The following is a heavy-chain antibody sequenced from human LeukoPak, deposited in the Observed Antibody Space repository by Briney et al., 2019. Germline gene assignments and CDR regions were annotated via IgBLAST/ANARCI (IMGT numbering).Heavy chain of an antibody. CDR3: AGNYYGSGSYYSEDRY. J-gene: IGHJ4*02. D-gene: IGHD3-10*01. V-gene: IGHV4-61*02. Sequence: PSQTLSLTCTVSGGSISSGSYYWSWIRQPAGKGLEWIGRIYTSGSTNYNPSLKSRVTISVDTSKKQFSLKLSSVTAADTAVYYCAGNYYGSGSYYSEDRYWGQGTLVTVSS. CDR1: GGSISSGSYY. CDR2: IYTSGST.